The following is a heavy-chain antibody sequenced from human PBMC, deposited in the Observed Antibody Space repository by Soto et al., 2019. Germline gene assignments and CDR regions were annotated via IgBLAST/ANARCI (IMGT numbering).Heavy chain of an antibody. CDR3: ARGPYYYDSGGYI. D-gene: IGHD3-22*01. V-gene: IGHV4-59*01. J-gene: IGHJ4*02. CDR1: GGSISSYY. Sequence: QVQLQESGPGLVKPSETLSLTCTVSGGSISSYYWSWIRQPPGKGLEWIGYIYYSGSTNYNPSLKSRVTISVDTSKNQFSLKLSSVTAADTAVYYCARGPYYYDSGGYIWGQGTLVTVSS. CDR2: IYYSGST.